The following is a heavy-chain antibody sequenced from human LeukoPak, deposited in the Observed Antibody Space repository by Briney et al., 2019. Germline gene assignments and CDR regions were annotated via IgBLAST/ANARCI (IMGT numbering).Heavy chain of an antibody. CDR3: ARRILLSGLDI. J-gene: IGHJ3*02. V-gene: IGHV3-66*01. Sequence: GGSLRLSCAASGFIVSNNHMSWVRQAPGKGLEWVSVIYPSGTTQYADSVKGRFTISRDISKNTLYLQMNGLRDEDTAVYFCARRILLSGLDIWGQGTMVTVSS. D-gene: IGHD3-10*01. CDR2: IYPSGTT. CDR1: GFIVSNNH.